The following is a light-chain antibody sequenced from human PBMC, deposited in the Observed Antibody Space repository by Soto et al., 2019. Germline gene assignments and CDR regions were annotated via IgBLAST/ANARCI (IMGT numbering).Light chain of an antibody. CDR3: SSYSSSSLHV. J-gene: IGLJ1*01. CDR2: DVS. V-gene: IGLV2-14*01. CDR1: SSDIGGYNY. Sequence: QSALTQPASVSGSPGQSITISCTGTSSDIGGYNYVSWYQQHPDKAPKLMIYDVSNRPSGVSDRFSGSKSGNTASLTISGLQAEDEADYYCSSYSSSSLHVFGTGPKVTVL.